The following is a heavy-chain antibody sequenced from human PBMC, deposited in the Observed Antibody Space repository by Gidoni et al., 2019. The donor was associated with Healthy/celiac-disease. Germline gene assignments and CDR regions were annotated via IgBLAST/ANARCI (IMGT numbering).Heavy chain of an antibody. V-gene: IGHV5-51*01. CDR2: LYPGASAT. CDR3: ASQNDHCSSTSCYARAWYYYGMDV. D-gene: IGHD2-2*01. J-gene: IGHJ6*02. CDR1: GYSVTSNW. Sequence: EVQLVQSGAEVKKPGESLKISCKGSGYSVTSNWIGGVRQMPGQGLEWVGILYPGASATRHSPSFQGQVTISADKSISTAYLQWSSLKASDTAMYYCASQNDHCSSTSCYARAWYYYGMDVWGQGTTVTVSS.